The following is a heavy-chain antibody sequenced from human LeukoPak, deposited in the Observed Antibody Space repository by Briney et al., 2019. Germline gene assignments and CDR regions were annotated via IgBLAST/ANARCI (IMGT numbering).Heavy chain of an antibody. D-gene: IGHD2-2*01. V-gene: IGHV3-30*02. CDR2: IRYDGSNK. Sequence: GGSLRLSCAASGFTFSSYGMHWVRQAPGKGLEWVAFIRYDGSNKYYADSVKGRFTISRDNSKNTLYLQMNSLRAEDTAVYYCARDSTEYQLLFYFDYWGQGTLVTVSS. CDR1: GFTFSSYG. J-gene: IGHJ4*02. CDR3: ARDSTEYQLLFYFDY.